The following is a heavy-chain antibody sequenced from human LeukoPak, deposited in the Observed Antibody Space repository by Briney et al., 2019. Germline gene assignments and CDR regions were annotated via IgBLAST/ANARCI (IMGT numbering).Heavy chain of an antibody. CDR2: ISGSGGST. CDR3: AKAGYDILTGYSPWDYYYYMDV. J-gene: IGHJ6*03. CDR1: GFTFSSYA. D-gene: IGHD3-9*01. V-gene: IGHV3-23*01. Sequence: GGSLILSCAASGFTFSSYAMSWVRQAPGKGLEWVSAISGSGGSTYYADSVKGRFTISRDNSKNTLYLQMNSLRAEDTAVYYCAKAGYDILTGYSPWDYYYYMDVWGKGTTVTVSS.